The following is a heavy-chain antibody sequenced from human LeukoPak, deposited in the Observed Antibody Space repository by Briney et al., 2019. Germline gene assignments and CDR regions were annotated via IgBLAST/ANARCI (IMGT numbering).Heavy chain of an antibody. J-gene: IGHJ4*02. CDR2: IKQDGSEK. V-gene: IGHV3-7*01. Sequence: PGGSLRLSSAASGFTFSNYWMSWVRQAPGKGLEWVANIKQDGSEKFYVDSVKGRLTISRDNAKNSLYLQMNSLRVEDTAVYYCARVQGSSGPGIFEYWGQGTLVTVSS. CDR3: ARVQGSSGPGIFEY. CDR1: GFTFSNYW. D-gene: IGHD6-19*01.